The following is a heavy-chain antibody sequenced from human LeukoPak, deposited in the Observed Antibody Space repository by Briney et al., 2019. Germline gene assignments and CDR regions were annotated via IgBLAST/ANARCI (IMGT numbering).Heavy chain of an antibody. CDR3: TREGVYSPDGSGYHRDAFDI. Sequence: GSPVKVSCKASGGSFNSYVITWVRQAPGQGLEWMGRIIPILNVANFAQKFQGRVTITADKSTNTAHMELSSLRSEDTAVYYCTREGVYSPDGSGYHRDAFDIWGQGTVVTVSS. D-gene: IGHD3-22*01. J-gene: IGHJ3*02. V-gene: IGHV1-69*04. CDR1: GGSFNSYV. CDR2: IIPILNVA.